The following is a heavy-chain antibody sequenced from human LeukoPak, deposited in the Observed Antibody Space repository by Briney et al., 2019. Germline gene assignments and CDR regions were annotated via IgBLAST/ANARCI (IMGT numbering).Heavy chain of an antibody. CDR1: GGSVSSGSYY. CDR3: ARDDTGSSWYNAFDI. Sequence: SSETLSLTCTVSGGSVSSGSYYWSWIRQPPGKGLEWIGYIYYSGSTNYNPSLKSRVTISVDTSKNQFSLKLSSVTAADTAVYYCARDDTGSSWYNAFDIWGQGTMATVSS. CDR2: IYYSGST. D-gene: IGHD6-13*01. V-gene: IGHV4-61*01. J-gene: IGHJ3*02.